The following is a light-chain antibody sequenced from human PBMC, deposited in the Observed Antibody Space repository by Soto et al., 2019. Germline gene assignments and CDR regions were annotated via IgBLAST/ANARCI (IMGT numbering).Light chain of an antibody. Sequence: EIVLTQSPGTLSLSPGERATLSCRASQSVSSSYLAWYQQKPGQAPRLLIYGASSRATGIPDRFSGSGSGTDFTLTISSLQPEDCAVYYCQQYCSSPPVTFGQGTRLEIK. V-gene: IGKV3-20*01. CDR1: QSVSSSY. J-gene: IGKJ5*01. CDR3: QQYCSSPPVT. CDR2: GAS.